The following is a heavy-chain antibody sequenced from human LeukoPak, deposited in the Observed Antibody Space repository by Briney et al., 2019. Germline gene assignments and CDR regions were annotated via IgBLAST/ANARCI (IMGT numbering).Heavy chain of an antibody. V-gene: IGHV3-48*03. Sequence: PGGSLRLSCAASGFTFSSYEMNWVRQAPGKVLEWVSYISSSGSTIYYADSVKGRFTISRDNAKNTLYLQMNSLRAEDTAVYYCAKDDGGSYYIYYYYMDVWGKGTTVTISS. CDR3: AKDDGGSYYIYYYYMDV. J-gene: IGHJ6*03. CDR1: GFTFSSYE. CDR2: ISSSGSTI. D-gene: IGHD1-26*01.